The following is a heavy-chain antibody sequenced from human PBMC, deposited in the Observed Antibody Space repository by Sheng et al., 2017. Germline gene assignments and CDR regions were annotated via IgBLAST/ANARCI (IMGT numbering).Heavy chain of an antibody. CDR3: AKDREWELLAHGMDV. D-gene: IGHD1-26*01. CDR1: GFTFDDYA. CDR2: ISWNSGSI. Sequence: EVQLVESGGGLVQPGRSLRLSCAASGFTFDDYAMHWVRQAPGKGLEWVSGISWNSGSIGYADSVKGRFTISRDNAKNSLYLQMNSLRAEDTALYYCAKDREWELLAHGMDVWGQGTTVTVS. V-gene: IGHV3-9*01. J-gene: IGHJ6*02.